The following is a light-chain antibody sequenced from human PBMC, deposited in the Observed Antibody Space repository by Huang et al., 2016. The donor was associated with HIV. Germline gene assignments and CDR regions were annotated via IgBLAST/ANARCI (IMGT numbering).Light chain of an antibody. CDR1: QSLSSSS. Sequence: EIVLTQSPGTLSLSPGERAALSFRASQSLSSSSLAWYQQKPGQAPRLLIYGASNRATGIPDFTLIISRLEAEDSAVYYCQQYGGSPLFTFGPGTKVEIK. CDR3: QQYGGSPLFT. CDR2: GAS. V-gene: IGKV3-20*01. J-gene: IGKJ3*01.